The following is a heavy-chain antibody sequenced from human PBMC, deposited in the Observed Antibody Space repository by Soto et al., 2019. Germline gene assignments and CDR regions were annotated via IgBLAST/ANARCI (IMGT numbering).Heavy chain of an antibody. Sequence: SETLSLTCSVSGGSISGSYWSWIRQSPGKGLEWLGYVYYTGSTNYSPSLRSRVSISVDTSKNEFSLRLSSVTAADTAVYFCARSVAVPGAHIDYWGQGTQLTVSS. J-gene: IGHJ4*02. CDR2: VYYTGST. D-gene: IGHD6-19*01. CDR3: ARSVAVPGAHIDY. V-gene: IGHV4-59*01. CDR1: GGSISGSY.